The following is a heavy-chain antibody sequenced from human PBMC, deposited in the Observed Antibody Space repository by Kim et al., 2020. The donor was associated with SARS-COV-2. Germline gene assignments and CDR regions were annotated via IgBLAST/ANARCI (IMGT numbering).Heavy chain of an antibody. CDR2: ISWNSGSI. D-gene: IGHD3-10*01. CDR3: AKDYYGSGSYIDY. V-gene: IGHV3-9*01. Sequence: GGSLRLFCAASGFTFDDYAMHWVRQAPGKGLEWVSGISWNSGSIGYADSVKGRFTISRDNAKNSLYLQMNSLRAEDTALYYCAKDYYGSGSYIDYWGQGTLVTVSS. J-gene: IGHJ4*02. CDR1: GFTFDDYA.